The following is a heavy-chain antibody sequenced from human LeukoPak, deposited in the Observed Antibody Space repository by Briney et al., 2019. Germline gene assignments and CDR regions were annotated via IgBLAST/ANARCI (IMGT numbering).Heavy chain of an antibody. CDR1: GYTFTSYD. CDR3: ARVDPTYYYDSSGPNWFDP. J-gene: IGHJ5*02. V-gene: IGHV1-8*03. CDR2: MNPNSGNT. Sequence: EASVKVSCKASGYTFTSYDINWVRQATGQGLEWMGWMNPNSGNTGYAQKFQGRVTITRNTSISTAYMELSSLRSEDTAVYYCARVDPTYYYDSSGPNWFDPWGQGTLVTVSS. D-gene: IGHD3-22*01.